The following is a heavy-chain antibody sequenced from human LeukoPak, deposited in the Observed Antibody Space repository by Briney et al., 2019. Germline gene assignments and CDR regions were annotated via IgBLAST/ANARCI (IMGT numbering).Heavy chain of an antibody. Sequence: SETLSLTCAVYGGSFSGYYWSWVSQPPGKGVEWSGEINHSGRTNYNPCLTSGGTISVDTSKTQFSLKLSSVTAADTAVYYCARSSWFGVFDPWGQGTLVTVSS. J-gene: IGHJ5*02. CDR3: ARSSWFGVFDP. V-gene: IGHV4-34*01. CDR2: INHSGRT. D-gene: IGHD3-10*01. CDR1: GGSFSGYY.